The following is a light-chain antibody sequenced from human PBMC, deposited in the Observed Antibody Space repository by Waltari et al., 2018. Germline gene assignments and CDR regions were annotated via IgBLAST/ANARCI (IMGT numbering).Light chain of an antibody. V-gene: IGKV1-33*01. CDR2: RAS. CDR1: QGISNW. CDR3: QQHDNSPFT. Sequence: DIQMTQSPSSLSASVGDRVTITCRASQGISNWLAWYQQKPGKAPKLLIYRASNLETGVPSRFSGSGSETDFTLTISSLQPEDIATYYCQQHDNSPFTFGPGTKLDIK. J-gene: IGKJ3*01.